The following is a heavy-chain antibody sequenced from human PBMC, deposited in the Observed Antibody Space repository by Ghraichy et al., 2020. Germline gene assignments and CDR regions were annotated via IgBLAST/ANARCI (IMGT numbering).Heavy chain of an antibody. Sequence: GGSLILSCAASGFTFSSYAMHWVRQAPGKGLEWVAVISYDGSNKYYADSVKGRFTISRDNSKNTLYLQMNSLRAEDTAVYYCARGWDYGDYVFDYWGQGTLVTVSS. J-gene: IGHJ4*02. CDR1: GFTFSSYA. V-gene: IGHV3-30-3*01. CDR3: ARGWDYGDYVFDY. D-gene: IGHD4-17*01. CDR2: ISYDGSNK.